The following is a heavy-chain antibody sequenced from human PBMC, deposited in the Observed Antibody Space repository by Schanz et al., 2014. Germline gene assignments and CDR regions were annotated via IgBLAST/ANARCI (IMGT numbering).Heavy chain of an antibody. Sequence: QVQLVQSGAEVKKPGASVKVSCKASGYKFINYGISWVRQAPGQGLEWMGWISPYYGNTNYVQKLQGRVTMTTDTATDTACMELRSLRADDTAVYYCAREYYDYGRFGSWGQGTLVTGSS. CDR2: ISPYYGNT. V-gene: IGHV1-18*01. CDR1: GYKFINYG. J-gene: IGHJ4*02. CDR3: AREYYDYGRFGS. D-gene: IGHD4-17*01.